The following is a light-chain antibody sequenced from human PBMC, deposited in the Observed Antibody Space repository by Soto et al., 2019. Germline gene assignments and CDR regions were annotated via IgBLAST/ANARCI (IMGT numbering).Light chain of an antibody. CDR3: QQYNNWPPYT. J-gene: IGKJ2*01. V-gene: IGKV3-15*01. Sequence: EIVMTQSPATLSVSPGERATLSCRASQSVINNLAWYQQKPGQAPRLLIYHASTRATGIPARFSGSGSGTDFTLTISSPQSEDFAVYYCQQYNNWPPYTFGRGTKLEIK. CDR2: HAS. CDR1: QSVINN.